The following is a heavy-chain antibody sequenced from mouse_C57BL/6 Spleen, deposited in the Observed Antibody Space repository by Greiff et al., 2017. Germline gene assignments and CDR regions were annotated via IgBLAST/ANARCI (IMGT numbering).Heavy chain of an antibody. V-gene: IGHV3-6*01. CDR1: GYSITSGYY. CDR2: ISYDGSN. Sequence: DVHLVESGPGLVKPSQSLSLTCSVTGYSITSGYYWNWIRQFPGNKLEWMGYISYDGSNNYNPSLKNRISITRDTSKNQFFLKLNSVTTEDTATYYCAHSKDAMDYWGQGTSVTVSS. D-gene: IGHD2-5*01. J-gene: IGHJ4*01. CDR3: AHSKDAMDY.